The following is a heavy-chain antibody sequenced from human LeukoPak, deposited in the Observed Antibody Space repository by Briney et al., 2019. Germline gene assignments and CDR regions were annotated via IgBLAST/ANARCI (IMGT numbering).Heavy chain of an antibody. Sequence: PSETLSLTCTVSGGSISSGGYYWSWIRQHPGKGLEWIGYIYYSGSTYYNPSLKSRVTISVDTSKNQFSLKLSSVTAADTAVYYCARGETYYDFWSGYSNNWFDPWGQGTLVTVSS. CDR2: IYYSGST. D-gene: IGHD3-3*01. J-gene: IGHJ5*02. CDR1: GGSISSGGYY. V-gene: IGHV4-31*03. CDR3: ARGETYYDFWSGYSNNWFDP.